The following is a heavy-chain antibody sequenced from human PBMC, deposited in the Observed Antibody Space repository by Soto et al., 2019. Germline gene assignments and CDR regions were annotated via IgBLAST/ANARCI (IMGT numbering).Heavy chain of an antibody. CDR3: ARDSGASETSD. Sequence: SSESLSLTCAVSGGSISSSNWWSCVRQPPGKGLEWIGEIYHSWSTNYNPSLKSRVTISVDKSKNQFSLKLSSVTAADTAVYYCARDSGASETSDWGQGTLVTVSS. V-gene: IGHV4-4*02. J-gene: IGHJ4*02. CDR2: IYHSWST. CDR1: GGSISSSNW. D-gene: IGHD5-12*01.